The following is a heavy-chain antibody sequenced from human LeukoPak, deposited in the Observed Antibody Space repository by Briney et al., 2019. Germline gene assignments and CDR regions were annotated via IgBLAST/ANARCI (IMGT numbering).Heavy chain of an antibody. V-gene: IGHV4-39*01. Sequence: SETLSLTCTVSGGSISSSSYYWGWIRQPPGKGLEWIGSIYYSGNTYYNPSLKSRVTISVDTSKNQFSLKLSSVTAADTAVYYCARRSGYSYGYVDYWGQGTLVTVSS. J-gene: IGHJ4*02. CDR1: GGSISSSSYY. CDR3: ARRSGYSYGYVDY. D-gene: IGHD5-18*01. CDR2: IYYSGNT.